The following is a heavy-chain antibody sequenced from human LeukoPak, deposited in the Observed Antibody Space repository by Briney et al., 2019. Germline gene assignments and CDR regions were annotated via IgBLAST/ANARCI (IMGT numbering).Heavy chain of an antibody. CDR1: GGTFSSYA. CDR3: ARVDYDFWSGYSSTRYYFDY. V-gene: IGHV7-4-1*02. J-gene: IGHJ4*02. CDR2: INTNTGNP. Sequence: GASVKVSCKASGGTFSSYAISWVRQAPGQGLEWMGWINTNTGNPTYAQGFTGRFVFSLDTSVSTAYLQISSLKAEDTAVYYCARVDYDFWSGYSSTRYYFDYWGQGTLVTVSS. D-gene: IGHD3-3*01.